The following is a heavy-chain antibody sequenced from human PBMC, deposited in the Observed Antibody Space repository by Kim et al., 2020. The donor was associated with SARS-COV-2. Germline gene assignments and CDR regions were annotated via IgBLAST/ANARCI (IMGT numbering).Heavy chain of an antibody. D-gene: IGHD3-3*01. V-gene: IGHV3-74*03. CDR2: T. J-gene: IGHJ4*02. CDR3: ASFWTGLAAWDY. Sequence: TTYADSVKVLSTISGDNAKNTLYLQMNSLRAEDTAVYYCASFWTGLAAWDYWGQGTLVTVSS.